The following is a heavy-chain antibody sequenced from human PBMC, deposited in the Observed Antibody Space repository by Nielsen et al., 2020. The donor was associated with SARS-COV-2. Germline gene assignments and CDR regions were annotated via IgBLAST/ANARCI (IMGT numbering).Heavy chain of an antibody. CDR3: ARVVVAGYGMDV. Sequence: ASVKVSCKASGYTFTSYAMNWVRQAPGQGLEWMGWINPNSGGTNYAQKFQGWVTMTRDTSISTAYMELSRLRSDDTAVYYCARVVVAGYGMDVWGQGTTVTVSS. CDR1: GYTFTSYA. CDR2: INPNSGGT. J-gene: IGHJ6*02. D-gene: IGHD2-15*01. V-gene: IGHV1-2*04.